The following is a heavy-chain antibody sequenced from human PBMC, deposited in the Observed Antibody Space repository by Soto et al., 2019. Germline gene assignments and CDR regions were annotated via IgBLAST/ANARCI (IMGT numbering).Heavy chain of an antibody. CDR1: GVTVTSNY. CDR3: ARDLVAFDT. D-gene: IGHD3-16*01. CDR2: IYSGENA. Sequence: EVQLVQSGGGLVQPGGSLRLSCAGYGVTVTSNYMNWVRQAPGKGLEWVSVIYSGENAYYADSVAGRFTISRDNSNNTLYLQMNRLRVEDTAVYYCARDLVAFDTWGQGTTVIVSS. J-gene: IGHJ3*02. V-gene: IGHV3-53*01.